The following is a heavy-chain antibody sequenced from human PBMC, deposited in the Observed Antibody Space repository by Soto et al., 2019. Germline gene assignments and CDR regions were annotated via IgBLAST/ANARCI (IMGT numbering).Heavy chain of an antibody. J-gene: IGHJ6*03. D-gene: IGHD2-21*02. CDR2: IIPILGIA. CDR1: GGTFSSYT. CDR3: ARDTNPLTEGTYYYYYYMDV. Sequence: SVKVSCKASGGTFSSYTISWVRQAPGQGLEWMGRIIPILGIANYAQKFQGRVTITADKSTSTAYMELSSLRSEDTAVYYCARDTNPLTEGTYYYYYYMDVWGKGTTVTVSS. V-gene: IGHV1-69*04.